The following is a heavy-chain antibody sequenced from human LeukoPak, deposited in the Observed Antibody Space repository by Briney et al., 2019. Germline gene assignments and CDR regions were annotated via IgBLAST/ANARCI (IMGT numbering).Heavy chain of an antibody. Sequence: GGSLRLSCAASGFTFSRYSMNWVRQAPGKGLEWVSSISSSSSYIYYADSVKGRFTISRDNAKNSLYLQMNSLRAEDTAVYYCARDPRRVYSGSLLNWFDPWGQGTLVTVSS. D-gene: IGHD1-26*01. V-gene: IGHV3-21*01. CDR1: GFTFSRYS. J-gene: IGHJ5*02. CDR2: ISSSSSYI. CDR3: ARDPRRVYSGSLLNWFDP.